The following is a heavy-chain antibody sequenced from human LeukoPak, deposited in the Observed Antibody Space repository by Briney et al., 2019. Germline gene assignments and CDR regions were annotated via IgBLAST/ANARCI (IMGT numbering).Heavy chain of an antibody. CDR3: AKGGIAAAGTLDY. J-gene: IGHJ4*02. V-gene: IGHV3-30*02. CDR1: GFTFSSYG. D-gene: IGHD6-13*01. Sequence: PGGSLRLSCAASGFTFSSYGMHWVRQAPGKGLEWVAFIRYDGSNKYYADSVKGRFTISRDNSKNTLYLQMNSLRAEDTAVYYCAKGGIAAAGTLDYWGQETLVTVSS. CDR2: IRYDGSNK.